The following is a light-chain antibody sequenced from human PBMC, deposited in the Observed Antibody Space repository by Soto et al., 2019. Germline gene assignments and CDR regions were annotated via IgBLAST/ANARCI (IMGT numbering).Light chain of an antibody. CDR3: QQYHSTSYT. Sequence: DIVLTQSPDSLAVSLGERATINCKSSQSVLYSSNNKNYLAWYQQKPGQPTKLLIYWASTRASGVPDRFSGSGSGTDLTLTISSLQAEDGAVYYCQQYHSTSYTFGQGTKLEIK. J-gene: IGKJ2*01. CDR1: QSVLYSSNNKNY. CDR2: WAS. V-gene: IGKV4-1*01.